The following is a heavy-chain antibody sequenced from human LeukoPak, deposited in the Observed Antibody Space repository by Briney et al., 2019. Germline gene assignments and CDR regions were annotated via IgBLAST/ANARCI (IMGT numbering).Heavy chain of an antibody. Sequence: DSMKVSCKASGYTFTGYYMHWVRQAPGQGLEWMGWIIPDSGGTNYAQKFQGRVTMTRDTSISTAYMELSRLRSDDTAVYYCARGQRGYYDSSGYYDVGRYWGQGTLVTVSS. CDR2: IIPDSGGT. CDR3: ARGQRGYYDSSGYYDVGRY. D-gene: IGHD3-22*01. J-gene: IGHJ4*02. CDR1: GYTFTGYY. V-gene: IGHV1-2*02.